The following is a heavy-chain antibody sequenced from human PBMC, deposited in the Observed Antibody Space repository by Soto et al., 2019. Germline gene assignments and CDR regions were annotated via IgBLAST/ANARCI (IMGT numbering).Heavy chain of an antibody. V-gene: IGHV1-69*13. Sequence: SVKVSCKASGGTFSSYAISWVRQAPGQGLEWMGGIIPIFGTANYAQKFQGRVTITADESTSTAYMELSSLRSEDTAVYYCARVYSGYDLLTLDYWGQGTLVTVSS. CDR3: ARVYSGYDLLTLDY. CDR1: GGTFSSYA. J-gene: IGHJ4*02. D-gene: IGHD5-12*01. CDR2: IIPIFGTA.